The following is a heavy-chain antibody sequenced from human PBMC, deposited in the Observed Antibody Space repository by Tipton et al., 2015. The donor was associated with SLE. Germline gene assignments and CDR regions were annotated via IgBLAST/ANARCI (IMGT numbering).Heavy chain of an antibody. V-gene: IGHV4-4*07. Sequence: TLSLTCTVSGYSITAHYWSWIRQPAGKGLEWTGRIYSSGSTNYNPSLKSRVTISVDTSKNQFSLRLTSVTAADTALYYCARDLGARGWFDPWGQGTLVTVSS. CDR1: GYSITAHY. J-gene: IGHJ5*02. CDR2: IYSSGST. D-gene: IGHD1-26*01. CDR3: ARDLGARGWFDP.